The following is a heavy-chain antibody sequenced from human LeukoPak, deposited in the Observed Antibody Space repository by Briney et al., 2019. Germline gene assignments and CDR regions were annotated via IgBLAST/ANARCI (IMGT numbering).Heavy chain of an antibody. CDR2: IHPSGST. CDR3: ARGSGQTAMVRGRVPRGSHPFDY. V-gene: IGHV4-4*07. CDR1: GDSISSYY. J-gene: IGHJ4*02. Sequence: SETLSLTCTVSGDSISSYYWSWVRQPAGKGLEWIGRIHPSGSTNYNPSLKSRVTISVDTSKNQFSLKLSSVTAADTAVYYCARGSGQTAMVRGRVPRGSHPFDYWGQGTLVTVSS. D-gene: IGHD5-18*01.